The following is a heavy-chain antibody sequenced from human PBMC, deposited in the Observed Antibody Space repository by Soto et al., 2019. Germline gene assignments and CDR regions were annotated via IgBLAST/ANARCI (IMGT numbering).Heavy chain of an antibody. CDR3: ARDTPAGEYGMDV. J-gene: IGHJ6*02. CDR2: INPNSGGT. D-gene: IGHD6-19*01. Sequence: ASVKVSCKASGGTFSSYAISWVRQAPGQGLEWMGWINPNSGGTNYAQKFQGWVTMTRDTSISTAYMELSRLRSDDTAVYYCARDTPAGEYGMDVWGQGTTVTVSS. V-gene: IGHV1-2*04. CDR1: GGTFSSYA.